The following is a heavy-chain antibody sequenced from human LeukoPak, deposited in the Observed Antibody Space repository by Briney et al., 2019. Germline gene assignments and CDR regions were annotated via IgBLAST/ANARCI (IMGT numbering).Heavy chain of an antibody. D-gene: IGHD2-15*01. CDR3: AKDRHKWYAFDY. CDR1: GFTFSSYG. Sequence: PGGSLRLSCAASGFTFSSYGMHWVRQAPGKGLEWVAVISYDGSNKYYADSVKGRFTISRDNSKNTLYLQMNSLRAEDTAVYYCAKDRHKWYAFDYWGQGTLVTVSS. V-gene: IGHV3-30*18. J-gene: IGHJ4*02. CDR2: ISYDGSNK.